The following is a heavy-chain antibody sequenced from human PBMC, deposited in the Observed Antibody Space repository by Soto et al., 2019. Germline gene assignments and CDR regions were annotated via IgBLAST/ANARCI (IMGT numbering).Heavy chain of an antibody. J-gene: IGHJ6*03. CDR2: IYYSGST. CDR3: ARIPVYSSSSAVFHYYYYMDV. D-gene: IGHD6-6*01. CDR1: GGSISSYY. Sequence: KSSETLSLTCTVSGGSISSYYWSWIRQPPGKGLEWIGYIYYSGSTNYNPSLKSRVTISVDTSKNQFSLKLSSVTAVDTAVYYCARIPVYSSSSAVFHYYYYMDVWGKGTTVTVSS. V-gene: IGHV4-59*01.